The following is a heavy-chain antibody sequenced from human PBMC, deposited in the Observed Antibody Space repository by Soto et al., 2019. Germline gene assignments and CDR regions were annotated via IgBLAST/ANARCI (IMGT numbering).Heavy chain of an antibody. V-gene: IGHV3-23*01. CDR3: ATRGEKITIFGVAPY. J-gene: IGHJ4*02. D-gene: IGHD3-3*01. CDR2: ISGSGGST. Sequence: GGSLRLSCAASGFTFSSYAMSWVRKAPGKGLEWVSAISGSGGSTYYADSVKGRFTISRDNSKNTLYLQMNSLRAEDTAVYYCATRGEKITIFGVAPYWGQGTLVTVSS. CDR1: GFTFSSYA.